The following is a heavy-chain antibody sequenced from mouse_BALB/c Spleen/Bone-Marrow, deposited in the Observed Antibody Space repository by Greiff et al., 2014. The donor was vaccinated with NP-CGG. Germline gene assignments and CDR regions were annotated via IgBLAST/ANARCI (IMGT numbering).Heavy chain of an antibody. CDR1: GYSFTSYW. CDR3: TSRTATLDY. J-gene: IGHJ2*01. Sequence: EVQLQQSGTVLARPGASVKMSCKASGYSFTSYWIHWVKQRPGQGLEWIGAIYPGDSDTSFNQKFKDKAKLTAVTSASTAYMELSSLTNEDSAVYYCTSRTATLDYWGQGTTLTVSS. D-gene: IGHD1-2*01. CDR2: IYPGDSDT. V-gene: IGHV1-5*01.